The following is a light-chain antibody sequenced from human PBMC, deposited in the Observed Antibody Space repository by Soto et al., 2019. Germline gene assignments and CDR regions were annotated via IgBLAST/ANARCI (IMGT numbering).Light chain of an antibody. J-gene: IGKJ1*01. CDR3: QQYYSTPVT. CDR1: QSVLYSSDIKNY. CDR2: WAS. Sequence: DIVMTQSPDSLAVSLGERATINCKSSQSVLYSSDIKNYLAWYQQKPGHPPKLLIYWASTRESGVPDRFSGSGSETDFTLTISSLQAEDVAVYYCQQYYSTPVTFGQGTKVEI. V-gene: IGKV4-1*01.